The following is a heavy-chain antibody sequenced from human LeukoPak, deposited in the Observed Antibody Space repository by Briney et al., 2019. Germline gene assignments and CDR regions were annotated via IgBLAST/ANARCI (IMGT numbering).Heavy chain of an antibody. V-gene: IGHV1-8*01. CDR2: MNPNSGNT. CDR1: GYTFTSYD. J-gene: IGHJ6*02. CDR3: ARLDGLMVYAVHYYYYGMDV. Sequence: GASVKVSCKASGYTFTSYDINWVRQATGQGLEWMGWMNPNSGNTGYAQKFQGRVTMTRNTSISTAYMELSSLRSEDTAVYYCARLDGLMVYAVHYYYYGMDVWGQGTTVTVSS. D-gene: IGHD2-8*01.